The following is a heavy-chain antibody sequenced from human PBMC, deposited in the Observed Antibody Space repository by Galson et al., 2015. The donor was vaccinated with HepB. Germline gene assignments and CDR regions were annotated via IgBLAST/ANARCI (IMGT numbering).Heavy chain of an antibody. D-gene: IGHD1-26*01. CDR2: ISAGGGET. J-gene: IGHJ4*02. CDR3: AKSFYGGSYYFDS. Sequence: SLRLSCAASGFTLASSGMSWVRQAPGKGLEWVSLISAGGGETRYADSVKGRFTVPRDNSKNTLYLQMNSLRAEDTAIYYCAKSFYGGSYYFDSWGRGTLVTVSS. CDR1: GFTLASSG. V-gene: IGHV3-23*01.